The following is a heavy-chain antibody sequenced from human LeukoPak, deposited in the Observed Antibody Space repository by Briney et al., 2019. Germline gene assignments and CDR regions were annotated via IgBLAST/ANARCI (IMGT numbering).Heavy chain of an antibody. CDR1: GGSISSSSYY. J-gene: IGHJ4*02. CDR3: ARGSLSYYDSSGYLDY. D-gene: IGHD3-22*01. CDR2: INHSGST. V-gene: IGHV4-39*07. Sequence: PSETLSLTCTVSGGSISSSSYYWGWIRQPPGKGLEWIGEINHSGSTNYNPSLRSRVTISVDTSKNQFSLKLTSVTAADTAVYYCARGSLSYYDSSGYLDYWGQGTLVTVSS.